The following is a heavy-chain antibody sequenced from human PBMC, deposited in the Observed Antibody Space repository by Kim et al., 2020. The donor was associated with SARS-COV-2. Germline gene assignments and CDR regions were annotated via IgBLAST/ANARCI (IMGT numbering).Heavy chain of an antibody. Sequence: SETLSLTCAVSGDSISNRNWCSWVRQPPGKGLEWIGEIYYSGTTNYNPSLKSRVTMSLDKSRNQISLQLNPVTAAVTAIYYCARSKPTSDGDYILGHWGQGTPVTVSS. CDR2: IYYSGTT. V-gene: IGHV4-4*02. CDR1: GDSISNRNW. CDR3: ARSKPTSDGDYILGH. J-gene: IGHJ4*02. D-gene: IGHD4-17*01.